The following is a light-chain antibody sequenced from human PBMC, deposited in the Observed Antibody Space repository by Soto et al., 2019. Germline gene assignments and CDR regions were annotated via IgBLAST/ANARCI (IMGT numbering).Light chain of an antibody. J-gene: IGLJ3*02. Sequence: QSALTQPASVSGSLGQSITISCTGTSSDVGGFNYVSWYQQHPGKAPKLMIYEVNRRPSGVSDRFSGSKSGNTASLTISGLQAEDEGDFFCCSYAGNGAWVFGGGTKLTVL. CDR1: SSDVGGFNY. CDR2: EVN. CDR3: CSYAGNGAWV. V-gene: IGLV2-14*01.